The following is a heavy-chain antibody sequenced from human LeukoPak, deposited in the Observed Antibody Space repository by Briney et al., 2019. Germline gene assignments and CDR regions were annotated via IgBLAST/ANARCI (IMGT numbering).Heavy chain of an antibody. CDR2: ISSSSSYI. CDR1: GFTFSSYS. J-gene: IGHJ4*02. D-gene: IGHD2-15*01. Sequence: PGGSLRLSCAASGFTFSSYSMNWVRQAPGRGLEWVSSISSSSSYIYCADSVKGRFTISRDNAKNSLYLQMNSLRAEDTAVYYCARGAGVVAATTLDYWGQGTLVTVSS. V-gene: IGHV3-21*01. CDR3: ARGAGVVAATTLDY.